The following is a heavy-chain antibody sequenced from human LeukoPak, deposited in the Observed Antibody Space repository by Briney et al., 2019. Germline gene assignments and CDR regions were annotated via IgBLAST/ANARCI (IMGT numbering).Heavy chain of an antibody. CDR1: GFTFSGSW. V-gene: IGHV3-23*01. D-gene: IGHD6-13*01. CDR2: ISGSGGST. J-gene: IGHJ4*02. CDR3: AKDRLMGSSWYYLDY. Sequence: GGSLRLSCAASGFTFSGSWMHWVRQAPGKGLEWVSTISGSGGSTYYVDSVKGRFTISRDNSKNTLYLQMNSLRAEDTAVYYCAKDRLMGSSWYYLDYWGQGTLVTVSS.